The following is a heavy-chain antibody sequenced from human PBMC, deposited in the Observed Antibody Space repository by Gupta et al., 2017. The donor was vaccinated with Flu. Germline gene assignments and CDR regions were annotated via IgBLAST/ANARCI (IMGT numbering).Heavy chain of an antibody. CDR2: ISYDGSNK. Sequence: QVQLVESGGGVVQPGRSLRLSWAASGFTFSSYGMPWVHQAPGKGLGCVEVISYDGSNKYYADSVKGRFTISRDNSKNTLYLQMNSLRAEDTAVYYCAKGGGTEFDIWGQGTMVTVSS. CDR3: AKGGGTEFDI. CDR1: GFTFSSYG. V-gene: IGHV3-30*18. D-gene: IGHD1-1*01. J-gene: IGHJ3*02.